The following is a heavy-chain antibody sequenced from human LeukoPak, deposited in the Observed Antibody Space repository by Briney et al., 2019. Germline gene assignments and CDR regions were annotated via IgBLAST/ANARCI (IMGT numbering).Heavy chain of an antibody. CDR2: IYTSGST. D-gene: IGHD6-6*01. CDR3: AREGAARNFDY. CDR1: GGSDSSGTYY. Sequence: PSETLSLTCTVSGGSDSSGTYYWTWIRQPAGKGLEWIGRIYTSGSTNFNPSLKSRVSISLDTSQNQFSLKLSSVTAADTAVYYCAREGAARNFDYWGQGILVTVSS. V-gene: IGHV4-61*02. J-gene: IGHJ4*02.